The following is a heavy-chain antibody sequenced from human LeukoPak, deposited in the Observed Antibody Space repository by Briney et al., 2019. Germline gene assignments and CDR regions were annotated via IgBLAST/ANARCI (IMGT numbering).Heavy chain of an antibody. J-gene: IGHJ4*02. D-gene: IGHD7-27*01. Sequence: SETLSLTCTVSGGSISSYYWSWIRQPPGKGLEWIGYIYYSGSTNYNPSLKSRVTISVDMSRNQFSLKLNSVTPEDTAVYYCASLTGDESYWGQGTLVTVSS. CDR3: ASLTGDESY. V-gene: IGHV4-59*12. CDR1: GGSISSYY. CDR2: IYYSGST.